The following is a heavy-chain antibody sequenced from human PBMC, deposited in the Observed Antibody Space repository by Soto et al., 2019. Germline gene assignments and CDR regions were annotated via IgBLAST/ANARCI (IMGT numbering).Heavy chain of an antibody. J-gene: IGHJ6*02. CDR2: IIPILGTA. Sequence: ASVKVSCKASGGTFSSYAISWVRQAPGQGLEWMGGIIPILGTANYAQKFQGRVTITADESTSTAYMELSSLRSEDTAVYYCATGQLVHHGMDVWGQGTTVTVSS. D-gene: IGHD6-6*01. V-gene: IGHV1-69*13. CDR3: ATGQLVHHGMDV. CDR1: GGTFSSYA.